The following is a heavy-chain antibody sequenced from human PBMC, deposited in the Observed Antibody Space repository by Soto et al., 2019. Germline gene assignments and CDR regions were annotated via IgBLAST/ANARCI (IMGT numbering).Heavy chain of an antibody. J-gene: IGHJ4*02. V-gene: IGHV3-7*01. Sequence: GGSLRLSCVASGFTLGSFWMSWVRQAPGKGLEWLATIKTDGSEKKYVDSVKGRFTTSRDNAKNSLYLQMNSLRAEDTAVYYCARRSIAARRPFDYWGQGTLVTVSS. CDR3: ARRSIAARRPFDY. CDR1: GFTLGSFW. D-gene: IGHD6-6*01. CDR2: IKTDGSEK.